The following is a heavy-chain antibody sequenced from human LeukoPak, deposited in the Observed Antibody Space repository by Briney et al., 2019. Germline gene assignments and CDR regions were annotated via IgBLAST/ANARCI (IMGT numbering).Heavy chain of an antibody. CDR1: GYTFTTYD. CDR2: ISAYNGNT. CDR3: ARERIGNYYYYMDV. V-gene: IGHV1-18*01. J-gene: IGHJ6*03. Sequence: ASVKVSCKASGYTFTTYDITWVRRAPGQGLEWMGWISAYNGNTNYAQKLQGRVTMTTDTSTSTAYMELRSLRSDDTAVYYCARERIGNYYYYMDVWGKGTTVTVSS. D-gene: IGHD2/OR15-2a*01.